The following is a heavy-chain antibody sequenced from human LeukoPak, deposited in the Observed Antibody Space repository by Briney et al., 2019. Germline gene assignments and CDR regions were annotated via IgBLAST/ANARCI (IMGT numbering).Heavy chain of an antibody. CDR1: GFTFSNYW. Sequence: GGSLRLSCAASGFTFSNYWMNWVRQAPGKGLEWVSYISSSSTTIHYADSVKGRFTISRDNAKNSVYLQMNSLRAEDTAVYYCARDRRKYNYDGSGYPPYWGQGTLVTVSS. CDR2: ISSSSTTI. J-gene: IGHJ4*02. CDR3: ARDRRKYNYDGSGYPPY. V-gene: IGHV3-48*01. D-gene: IGHD3-22*01.